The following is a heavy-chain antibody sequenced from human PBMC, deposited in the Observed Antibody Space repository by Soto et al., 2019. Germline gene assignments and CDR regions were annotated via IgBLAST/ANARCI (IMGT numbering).Heavy chain of an antibody. J-gene: IGHJ6*02. D-gene: IGHD3-10*01. V-gene: IGHV4-34*01. CDR1: GGSFSGYY. Sequence: QVQLQQWGAGLLKPSETLSLTCGVYGGSFSGYYWSWIRQPPGKGLEWIGEVNHSGSTNYNPSLKRLVTIAVATSKNQFSLKLSSVAAADTALYYCARKYLPYYGSGSPYGMDVWGQGTTVTVSS. CDR2: VNHSGST. CDR3: ARKYLPYYGSGSPYGMDV.